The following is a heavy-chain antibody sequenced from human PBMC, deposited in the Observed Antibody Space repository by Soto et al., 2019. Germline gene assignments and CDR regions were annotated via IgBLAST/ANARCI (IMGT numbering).Heavy chain of an antibody. CDR3: AKSASNRYYGQIDL. CDR1: GFSFSLYG. D-gene: IGHD3-10*01. J-gene: IGHJ5*02. Sequence: EVQLLESGGTLVQSGGSLRLSCAASGFSFSLYGMSWVRQAPGKGLEWVSGILSDGASTLDAESVRGRFIISRDNLRNTVSLQMTDVRVADTAVYYCAKSASNRYYGQIDLWDQGTLVTVS. V-gene: IGHV3-23*01. CDR2: ILSDGAST.